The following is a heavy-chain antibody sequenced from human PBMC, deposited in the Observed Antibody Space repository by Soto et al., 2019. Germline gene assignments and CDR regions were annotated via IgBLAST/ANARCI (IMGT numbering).Heavy chain of an antibody. J-gene: IGHJ3*02. D-gene: IGHD3-22*01. V-gene: IGHV5-51*01. CDR3: ARHRGVGYYDSSGPNDAFDI. CDR2: IYPGDSDT. CDR1: GYSFTSYW. Sequence: GESLKISCKGSGYSFTSYWIGWVRQMPGKGLEWMGIIYPGDSDTRYSPSFQGQVTISADKSISTAYLQWSSLKASDTAMYYCARHRGVGYYDSSGPNDAFDIWGQGTRVTVSS.